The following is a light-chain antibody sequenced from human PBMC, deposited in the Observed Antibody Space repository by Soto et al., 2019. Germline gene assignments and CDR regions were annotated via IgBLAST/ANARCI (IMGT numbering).Light chain of an antibody. CDR1: QTISSW. CDR2: KAS. J-gene: IGKJ1*01. Sequence: DIQMTQSPSTLSGSVGDRVTITCRASQTISSWLAWYQQKPGKAPKLLIYKASSLESGVPSRFSGSASGTEFTLTIGSLQSEDSAVYYCQQYQNLWTFGQGTKVDI. V-gene: IGKV1-5*03. CDR3: QQYQNLWT.